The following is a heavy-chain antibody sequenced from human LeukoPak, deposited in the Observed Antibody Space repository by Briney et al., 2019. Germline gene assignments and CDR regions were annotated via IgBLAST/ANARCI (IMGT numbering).Heavy chain of an antibody. J-gene: IGHJ4*02. CDR2: INPNSGGT. CDR1: GYTFTGYY. D-gene: IGHD2-2*01. Sequence: ASVKVSCKASGYTFTGYYMHWVRQAPRQGLEWMGWINPNSGGTNYAQKFQGRVTMTRDTSISTAYMELSRLRSDDTAVYYCARDLYCSSTSCISERIPDYWGQGTLVTVSS. V-gene: IGHV1-2*02. CDR3: ARDLYCSSTSCISERIPDY.